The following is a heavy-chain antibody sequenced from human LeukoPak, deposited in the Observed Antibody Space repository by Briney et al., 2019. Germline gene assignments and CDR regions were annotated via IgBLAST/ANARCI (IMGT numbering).Heavy chain of an antibody. CDR3: ARGAGWYDAQYFQS. J-gene: IGHJ1*01. CDR2: ISYSGNT. D-gene: IGHD6-19*01. Sequence: PSETLSLTFADYGGSFSGYYWSWIRQSPGKGLEWIRSISYSGNTYDNPSLKSRVTVSIDTSKNQFSLRLRSVTAADTAVYYCARGAGWYDAQYFQSWGQGTLVIVSS. CDR1: GGSFSGYY. V-gene: IGHV4-34*01.